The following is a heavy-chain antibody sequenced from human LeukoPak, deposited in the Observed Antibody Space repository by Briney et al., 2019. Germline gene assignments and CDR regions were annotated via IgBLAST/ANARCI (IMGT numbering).Heavy chain of an antibody. Sequence: SVKVSCKASGGTFSSYAISWVRQAPGQGLEWMGRIIPILGIANYAQKFQGRVTITADKSTSTAYMELSSLRSEDTAVYYCARRERLRYYYYGMDVWGQGITVTVSS. J-gene: IGHJ6*02. D-gene: IGHD1-1*01. CDR2: IIPILGIA. V-gene: IGHV1-69*04. CDR1: GGTFSSYA. CDR3: ARRERLRYYYYGMDV.